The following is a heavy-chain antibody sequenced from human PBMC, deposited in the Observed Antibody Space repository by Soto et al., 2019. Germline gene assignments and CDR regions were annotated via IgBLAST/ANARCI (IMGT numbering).Heavy chain of an antibody. CDR2: TRNKANSYTT. D-gene: IGHD6-19*01. J-gene: IGHJ5*02. CDR3: AKMGSEYSSGWS. CDR1: GFTFSDHY. V-gene: IGHV3-72*01. Sequence: GGSLRLSCAASGFTFSDHYMDWVRQAPGKGLEWVGRTRNKANSYTTEYAASVKGRFTISRDDSKNSLYLQMNSLKTEDTAVYYCAKMGSEYSSGWSWGQGTLVTVSS.